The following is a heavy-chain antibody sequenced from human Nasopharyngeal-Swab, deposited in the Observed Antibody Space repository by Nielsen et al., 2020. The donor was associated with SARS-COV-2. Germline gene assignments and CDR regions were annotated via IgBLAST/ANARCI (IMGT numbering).Heavy chain of an antibody. D-gene: IGHD3-3*01. V-gene: IGHV3-9*01. J-gene: IGHJ4*02. Sequence: GGSLRLSCAASGFTFDECGMSWVRQAPGKGLEWVSGITWNSGRIGYADSVKGRFTISRDNAKKSLYLQMNSLRAEDTALYFCAKDLWACQFLASLDQWGQGTLVTVSS. CDR3: AKDLWACQFLASLDQ. CDR2: ITWNSGRI. CDR1: GFTFDECG.